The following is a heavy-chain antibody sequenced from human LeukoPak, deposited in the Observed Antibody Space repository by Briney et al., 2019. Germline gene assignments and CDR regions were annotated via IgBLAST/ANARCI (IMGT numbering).Heavy chain of an antibody. V-gene: IGHV4-39*01. Sequence: SETLSLTCTVSGGSISSSSYYWGWIRQPPGKGLEWIGSIYYSGSTYYNPSLKSRVTISVDTSKNQFSLKLSSVTAADTAVYYCARLSRPLNPNWRLGELSGDYWGQGTLVTVSS. CDR1: GGSISSSSYY. CDR2: IYYSGST. J-gene: IGHJ4*02. D-gene: IGHD3-16*02. CDR3: ARLSRPLNPNWRLGELSGDY.